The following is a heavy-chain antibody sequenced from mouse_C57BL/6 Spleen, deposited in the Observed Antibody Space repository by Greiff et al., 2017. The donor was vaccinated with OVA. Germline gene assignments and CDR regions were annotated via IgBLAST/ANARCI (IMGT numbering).Heavy chain of an antibody. CDR2: ISGGGGNT. J-gene: IGHJ3*01. CDR1: GFTFSSYT. CDR3: ARAPFYYDYDWFAY. D-gene: IGHD2-4*01. Sequence: EVKLVESGGGLVKPGGSLKLSCAASGFTFSSYTMSWVRPTPEKRLEWVATISGGGGNTYYPDSVKGRFTISRDNAKNTLYLQMSSLRSEDTALYYCARAPFYYDYDWFAYWGQGTLVTVSA. V-gene: IGHV5-9*01.